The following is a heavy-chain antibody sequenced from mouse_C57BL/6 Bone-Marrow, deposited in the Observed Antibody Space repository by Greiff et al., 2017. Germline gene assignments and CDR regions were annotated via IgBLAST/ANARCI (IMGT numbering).Heavy chain of an antibody. D-gene: IGHD1-1*01. Sequence: QVQLKQSGPELVKPGASVKISCKASGYSFTSYYIHWVKQRPGQGLEWIGWIYPGSGNTKYNEKFKGKATLTADTSSSTAYMQLSSLTSEDSAVYYCAREVLREGAMDYWGQGTSVTVSS. CDR1: GYSFTSYY. V-gene: IGHV1-66*01. CDR2: IYPGSGNT. CDR3: AREVLREGAMDY. J-gene: IGHJ4*01.